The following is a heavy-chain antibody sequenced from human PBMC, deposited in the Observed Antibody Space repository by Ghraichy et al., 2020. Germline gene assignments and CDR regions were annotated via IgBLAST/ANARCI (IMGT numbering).Heavy chain of an antibody. CDR1: GGTFSSYT. D-gene: IGHD1-26*01. V-gene: IGHV1-69*02. J-gene: IGHJ3*02. Sequence: SVKVSCKASGGTFSSYTISWVRQAPGQGLEWMGRIIPILGIANYAQKFQGRVTITADKSTSTAYMELSSLRSEDTAVYYCARSSPGSDAFDIWGQGTMVTVSS. CDR3: ARSSPGSDAFDI. CDR2: IIPILGIA.